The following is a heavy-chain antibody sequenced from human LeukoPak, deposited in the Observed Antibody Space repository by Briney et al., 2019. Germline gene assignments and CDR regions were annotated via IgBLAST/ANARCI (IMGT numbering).Heavy chain of an antibody. CDR3: AGAGEPASMVRGVIRQPFDY. CDR2: IIPILGIA. Sequence: ASVKVSCKASGGTFSSYAISWVRQAPGQGLEWMGRIIPILGIANYAQKFQGRVTITADKSTSTAYMELSSLRSEDTAVYYCAGAGEPASMVRGVIRQPFDYWGLGTLVTVSS. D-gene: IGHD3-10*01. CDR1: GGTFSSYA. J-gene: IGHJ4*02. V-gene: IGHV1-69*04.